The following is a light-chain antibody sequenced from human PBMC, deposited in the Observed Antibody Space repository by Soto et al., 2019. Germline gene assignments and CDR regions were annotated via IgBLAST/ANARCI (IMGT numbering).Light chain of an antibody. CDR2: GIS. V-gene: IGKV3D-15*01. CDR3: QKYNSAPPWT. CDR1: QSVTSN. Sequence: EVVMTQSPATLSVSPGEGATLSCRASQSVTSNYLAWYQQKPGKAPRLLIHGISNRATGVPSRFSGSGSGTDSTLTISSLQPEDVATYYCQKYNSAPPWTFGQGTKVDIK. J-gene: IGKJ1*01.